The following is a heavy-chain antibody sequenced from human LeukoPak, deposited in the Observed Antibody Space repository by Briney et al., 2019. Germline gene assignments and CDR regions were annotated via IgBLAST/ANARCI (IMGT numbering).Heavy chain of an antibody. CDR3: ARRFRN. CDR2: ISSDGRTK. J-gene: IGHJ4*02. V-gene: IGHV3-48*03. Sequence: GGSLRLSCAASGFTVSNDEMNWVRQAPGKGLDWVSHISSDGRTKAYADSVKGRFTISRDNAKNSLYLQMNSLRVEDTAVYYCARRFRNWGQGTLVTVSS. CDR1: GFTVSNDE.